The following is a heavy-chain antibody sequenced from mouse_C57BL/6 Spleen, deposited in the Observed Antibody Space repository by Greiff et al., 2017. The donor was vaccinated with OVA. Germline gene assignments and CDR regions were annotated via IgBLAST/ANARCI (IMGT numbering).Heavy chain of an antibody. D-gene: IGHD2-4*01. J-gene: IGHJ1*03. CDR2: ISSGSSTI. CDR1: GFTFSDYG. CDR3: ARAYDYDSWYFDV. Sequence: EVQGVESGGGLVKPGGSLKLSCAASGFTFSDYGMHWVRQAPEKGLEWVAYISSGSSTIYYADTVKGRFTISRDNAKNTLFLQMTSLRSEDTAMYYCARAYDYDSWYFDVWGTGTTVTVSS. V-gene: IGHV5-17*01.